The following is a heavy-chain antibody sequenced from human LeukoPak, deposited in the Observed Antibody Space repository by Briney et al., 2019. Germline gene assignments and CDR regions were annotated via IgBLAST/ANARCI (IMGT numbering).Heavy chain of an antibody. CDR1: GFTFSSYA. Sequence: GGSLRLSCAASGFTFSSYAMSRVRQAPGKGLEWVSAFSGSGGSTYYADSVKGRFTISRDDSKNTLYLQMNSLRAEDTAVYYCAKSSSGSSYNVLDYWGQGTLVTVSS. CDR3: AKSSSGSSYNVLDY. V-gene: IGHV3-23*01. D-gene: IGHD3-10*01. CDR2: FSGSGGST. J-gene: IGHJ4*02.